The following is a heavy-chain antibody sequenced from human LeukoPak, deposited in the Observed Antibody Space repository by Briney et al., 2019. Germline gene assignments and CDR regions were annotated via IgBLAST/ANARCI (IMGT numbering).Heavy chain of an antibody. Sequence: SETLSLTCTVSGGSISSSSYYWGWIRQPPGKGLEWIGSIYYSGSTYYNPDLKSRFTIGVDRTKNHFSLKLSSVTAADTAVYYCARARYSSGWSHNFDSWGQGTLLTVSS. D-gene: IGHD6-19*01. CDR1: GGSISSSSYY. CDR2: IYYSGST. J-gene: IGHJ4*02. V-gene: IGHV4-39*02. CDR3: ARARYSSGWSHNFDS.